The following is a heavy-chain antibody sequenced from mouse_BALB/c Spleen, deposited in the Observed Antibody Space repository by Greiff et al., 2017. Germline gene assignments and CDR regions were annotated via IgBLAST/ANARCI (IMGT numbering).Heavy chain of an antibody. CDR2: IWGGGST. CDR1: GFSLSRYS. CDR3: ARNPGPGSSYDWFAY. Sequence: VKVVESGPGLVAPSQSLSITCTVSGFSLSRYSVHWVRQPPGKGLEWLGMIWGGGSTDYNSALKSRLSISKDNSKSQVFLKMNSLQTDDTAMYYCARNPGPGSSYDWFAYWGQGTLVTVSA. D-gene: IGHD1-1*01. J-gene: IGHJ3*01. V-gene: IGHV2-6-4*01.